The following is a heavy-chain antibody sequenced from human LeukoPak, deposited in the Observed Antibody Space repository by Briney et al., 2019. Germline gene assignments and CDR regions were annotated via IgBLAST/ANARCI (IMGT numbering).Heavy chain of an antibody. D-gene: IGHD1-26*01. J-gene: IGHJ3*02. V-gene: IGHV1-8*01. CDR1: RYTFTSSD. CDR2: MNPNSGNT. CDR3: ARGKWELPVPRAFDI. Sequence: SVELPCKASRYTFTSSDINWVRQATGQGHEGMVWMNPNSGNTGYAQKFQGRVTMPRNTSISTVYMELSRLRSEDTAVYYCARGKWELPVPRAFDIWGQGTMVTVSS.